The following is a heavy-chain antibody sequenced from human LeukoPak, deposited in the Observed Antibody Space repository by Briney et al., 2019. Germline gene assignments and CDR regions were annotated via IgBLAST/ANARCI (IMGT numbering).Heavy chain of an antibody. J-gene: IGHJ6*03. D-gene: IGHD2-2*01. CDR2: IYHSGST. CDR3: ASSNYDSSYYMDV. Sequence: SETLPLTCTVSGGSISSGGYYWSWIRQPPGKGLEWIGYIYHSGSTYYNPSLESRVTISVDRSKNQFSLKLSSVTAADTAVYYCASSNYDSSYYMDVWGKGTTVTVSS. V-gene: IGHV4-30-2*01. CDR1: GGSISSGGYY.